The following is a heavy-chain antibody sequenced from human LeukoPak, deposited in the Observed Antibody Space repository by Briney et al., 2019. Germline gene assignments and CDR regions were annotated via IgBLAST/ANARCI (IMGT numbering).Heavy chain of an antibody. Sequence: QTGGSLRLSCAASGFTFSSHSMNWVRQAPGKGLEWVSYISSSSSTIYYADSVKGRFTISRDNAKNSLYLQMNSLRAEDTAVYYCARGAYYYEGWGQGTLVTVSS. D-gene: IGHD3-22*01. CDR3: ARGAYYYEG. V-gene: IGHV3-48*01. CDR2: ISSSSSTI. J-gene: IGHJ4*02. CDR1: GFTFSSHS.